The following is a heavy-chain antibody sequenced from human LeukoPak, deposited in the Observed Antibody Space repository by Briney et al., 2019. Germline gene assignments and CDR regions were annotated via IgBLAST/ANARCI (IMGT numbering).Heavy chain of an antibody. V-gene: IGHV4-30-4*01. Sequence: SQTLSLTCTVSGGSISSGDYYWSWIRQPPGKGLEWIGYIYYSGSTYYNPSLKDRVTISVDTSKNQFSLRLSSVTAADTAVYYCAREEGQLDRVDYWGQGTLVTVSS. D-gene: IGHD2-2*01. CDR2: IYYSGST. J-gene: IGHJ4*02. CDR1: GGSISSGDYY. CDR3: AREEGQLDRVDY.